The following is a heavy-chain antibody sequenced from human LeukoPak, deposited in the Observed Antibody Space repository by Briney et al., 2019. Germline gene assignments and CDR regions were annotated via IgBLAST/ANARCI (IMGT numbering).Heavy chain of an antibody. Sequence: GGSLRLSCAASGFTVSTNYMSWVRQAPGKGLEWVSIIYSGGNTYYADSVKGRFIISRDSSKNTLSLQMNSLRVEDTAVYYCARDGSSGWYPHWGQGTLVTVSS. D-gene: IGHD6-19*01. J-gene: IGHJ4*02. CDR1: GFTVSTNY. CDR3: ARDGSSGWYPH. CDR2: IYSGGNT. V-gene: IGHV3-53*01.